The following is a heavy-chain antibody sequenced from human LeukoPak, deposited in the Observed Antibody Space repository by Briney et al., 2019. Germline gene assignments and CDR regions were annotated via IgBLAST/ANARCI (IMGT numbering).Heavy chain of an antibody. CDR3: ARDRITIETRAFDI. CDR1: GVSISSGDYY. J-gene: IGHJ3*02. D-gene: IGHD3-3*01. Sequence: SQTLSLTCTVSGVSISSGDYYWSWIRQPPGKGVEWIGCIYYSGSTYYNPSLKSRVTISVGTSNNQFSLKLSSVTAANTVVYYCARDRITIETRAFDIWGQGTMVTVSS. CDR2: IYYSGST. V-gene: IGHV4-30-4*08.